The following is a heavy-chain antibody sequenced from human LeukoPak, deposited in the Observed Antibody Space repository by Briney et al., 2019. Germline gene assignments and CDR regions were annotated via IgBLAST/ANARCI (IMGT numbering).Heavy chain of an antibody. J-gene: IGHJ4*02. D-gene: IGHD1-26*01. Sequence: GGSLRLSCEASGFTFIDAWMTWVRQAPGKGLEWVGRIRGGSASTDYAAPVKGRVTISRDASRNTLYVEMNSLQTEDTAVYYCATAPTRGALPYLASWGRGSLVTVSS. CDR2: IRGGSAST. CDR1: GFTFIDAW. CDR3: ATAPTRGALPYLAS. V-gene: IGHV3-15*01.